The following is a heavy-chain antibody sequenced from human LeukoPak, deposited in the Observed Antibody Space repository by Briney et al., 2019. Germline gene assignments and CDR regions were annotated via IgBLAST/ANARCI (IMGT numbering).Heavy chain of an antibody. CDR2: IYSGGST. V-gene: IGHV3-53*01. D-gene: IGHD4-17*01. CDR3: ARDAYGDWGFDY. Sequence: GGSLRLSCAASGFTVSSNYMSWVRQAPGKGLEWVSVIYSGGSTYYADSVKGRFTISRDNSKNTLYLQMNSLRAEDTAVYYCARDAYGDWGFDYWGQGTLVTVSS. CDR1: GFTVSSNY. J-gene: IGHJ4*02.